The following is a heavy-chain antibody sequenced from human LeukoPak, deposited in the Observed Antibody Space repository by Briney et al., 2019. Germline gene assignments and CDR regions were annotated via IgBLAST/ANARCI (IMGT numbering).Heavy chain of an antibody. CDR2: IYSGGST. V-gene: IGHV3-66*01. CDR3: AKELMTAVTTQFDY. CDR1: EFSVGSNY. J-gene: IGHJ4*02. Sequence: GGSLRLSCAASEFSVGSNYMTWVRQAPGKGLEWVSLIYSGGSTYYADSVKGRFTISRDNSKNTLYLQMNSLRAVDTAVYYCAKELMTAVTTQFDYWGQGTLVTVSS. D-gene: IGHD4-17*01.